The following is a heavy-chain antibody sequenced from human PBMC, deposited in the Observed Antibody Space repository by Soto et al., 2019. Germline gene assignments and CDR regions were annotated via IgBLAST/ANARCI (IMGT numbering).Heavy chain of an antibody. CDR2: IYSSENT. V-gene: IGHV4-39*01. Sequence: SATLSLTCTVSGGSVSSGSYSWGWIRQSPGKGLEWIGTIYSSENTYYNPSLMSRVTISVDTSKNEFSLKLSSVTAADTAVYYCARLNGYCISTNCHGYYGMDVWGQGTTVT. J-gene: IGHJ6*02. D-gene: IGHD2-2*03. CDR3: ARLNGYCISTNCHGYYGMDV. CDR1: GGSVSSGSYS.